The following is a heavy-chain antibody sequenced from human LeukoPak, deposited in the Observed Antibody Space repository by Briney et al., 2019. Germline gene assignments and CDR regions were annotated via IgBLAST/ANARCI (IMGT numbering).Heavy chain of an antibody. J-gene: IGHJ1*01. CDR2: IYHSGST. D-gene: IGHD3-9*01. Sequence: SGTLSLTCAVSGGSISSSNWWSWVRQPPGKGLEWIGEIYHSGSTNYNPSLKSRVTISLDKSKNQFSLKLSSVTAADTAVYYCARGPWRGILTGYYNPPAEYFQHWGQGTLVTVSS. CDR3: ARGPWRGILTGYYNPPAEYFQH. CDR1: GGSISSSNW. V-gene: IGHV4-4*02.